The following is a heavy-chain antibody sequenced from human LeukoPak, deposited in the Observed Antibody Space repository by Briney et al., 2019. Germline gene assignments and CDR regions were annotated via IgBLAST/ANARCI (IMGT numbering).Heavy chain of an antibody. CDR2: IYYSGST. Sequence: SETLSLTCTVSGGSISSSSYYWGWIRQPPGKGLEWIGSIYYSGSTYYNPSLKSRDTISVDTSKNQFSLKLSSVTAADTAVYYCARGYCTNAVCSLGPTQAWGQGTLVTVSS. V-gene: IGHV4-39*07. D-gene: IGHD2-8*01. J-gene: IGHJ4*02. CDR3: ARGYCTNAVCSLGPTQA. CDR1: GGSISSSSYY.